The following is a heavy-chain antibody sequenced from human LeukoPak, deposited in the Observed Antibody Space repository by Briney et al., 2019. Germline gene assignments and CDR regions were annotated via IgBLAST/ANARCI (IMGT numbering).Heavy chain of an antibody. D-gene: IGHD3-22*01. V-gene: IGHV4-38-2*02. Sequence: SETLSLTCTVSGGSISSYYWGWIRQPPGKGLEWIGSIYHSGSTYYNPSLKSRVTISVDTSKNQFSLKLSSVTAADTAVYYCARVGDYYDSSGYSGNWFDPWGQGTLVTVSS. CDR3: ARVGDYYDSSGYSGNWFDP. J-gene: IGHJ5*02. CDR1: GGSISSYY. CDR2: IYHSGST.